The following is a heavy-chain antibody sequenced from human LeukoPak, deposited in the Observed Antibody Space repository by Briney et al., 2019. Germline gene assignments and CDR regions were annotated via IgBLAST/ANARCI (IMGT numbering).Heavy chain of an antibody. D-gene: IGHD3-10*01. CDR3: ARDRGYGSGSDY. J-gene: IGHJ4*02. V-gene: IGHV3-21*01. CDR1: GFPVSSYS. CDR2: ISSSSSYI. Sequence: GSLRLSCAASGFPVSSYSMNWVRRAPGKGLEWVASISSSSSYIYYADSVKGRFAISRDNAKNSLYLQMNSLRAEDTAVYYCARDRGYGSGSDYWGQGTLVTVSS.